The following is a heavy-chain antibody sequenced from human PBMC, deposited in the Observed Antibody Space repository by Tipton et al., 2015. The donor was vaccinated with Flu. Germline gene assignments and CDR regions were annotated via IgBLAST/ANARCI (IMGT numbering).Heavy chain of an antibody. CDR3: ARSYGLSYHGMDV. J-gene: IGHJ6*02. D-gene: IGHD3-10*01. V-gene: IGHV4-38-2*02. Sequence: LRLSCTVSGYSISSGYYWGWIRQPPGKGLEWIGSIYHSGSTNYNPSLKSRVTMSVDTSKNQFSLKLSSVTAADTAVYYCARSYGLSYHGMDVWGQGTTVTVSS. CDR1: GYSISSGYY. CDR2: IYHSGST.